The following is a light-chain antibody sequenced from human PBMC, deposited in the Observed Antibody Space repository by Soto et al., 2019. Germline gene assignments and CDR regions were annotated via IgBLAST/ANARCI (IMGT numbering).Light chain of an antibody. CDR1: SGSIASSS. CDR2: EDN. V-gene: IGLV6-57*04. CDR3: QSYDSSSPVV. J-gene: IGLJ2*01. Sequence: NFMLTQPHSVSESPGKTVTISCTRSSGSIASSSVQWYQQRPGSAPTTVIYEDNQTPSGVPDRFSGSIDTSSNSASLTISGLKTEDEADYYCQSYDSSSPVVFGGGTKVTVL.